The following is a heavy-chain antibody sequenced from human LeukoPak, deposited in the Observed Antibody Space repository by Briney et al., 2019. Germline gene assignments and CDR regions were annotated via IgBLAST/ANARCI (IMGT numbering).Heavy chain of an antibody. V-gene: IGHV1-46*01. J-gene: IGHJ4*02. CDR2: XXXSGGSI. Sequence: ASVKVSCKASGYTFTRYDMHXXXXAPGXXXXXXXXXXXSGGSINYAQKFQGXXXMTXXTSTSTVYMELSSLRSEDTAVYYCARDGWFYYDSSDYSGFDYWGQGTLVTVSS. CDR3: ARDGWFYYDSSDYSGFDY. CDR1: GYTFTRYD. D-gene: IGHD3-22*01.